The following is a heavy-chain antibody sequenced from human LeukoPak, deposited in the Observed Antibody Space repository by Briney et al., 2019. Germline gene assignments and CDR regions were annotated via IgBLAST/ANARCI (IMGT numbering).Heavy chain of an antibody. J-gene: IGHJ4*02. V-gene: IGHV4-39*07. Sequence: PSETLSLTCTVSGGSISSSSYYWGWIRQPPGKGLEWIGSIYYSGSTYYNPSLKSRVTISVDTSKNQFSLKLSSVTAADTAVYYCARDQEYDSSGYYLDYWGQGTLVTVSS. CDR1: GGSISSSSYY. CDR3: ARDQEYDSSGYYLDY. D-gene: IGHD3-22*01. CDR2: IYYSGST.